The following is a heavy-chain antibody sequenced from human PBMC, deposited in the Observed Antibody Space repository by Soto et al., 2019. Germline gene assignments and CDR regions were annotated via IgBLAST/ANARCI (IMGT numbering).Heavy chain of an antibody. J-gene: IGHJ6*02. V-gene: IGHV4-39*01. CDR2: IYYSGST. D-gene: IGHD6-13*01. CDR3: ASHSSSWYGYYYYYGMDV. CDR1: GGSISSSSYY. Sequence: SETLSLTCTVSGGSISSSSYYWGWIRQPPGKGLEWIGSIYYSGSTYYNPSLKSRVTISVDTSKNQFSLKLSSVTAADTAVYYCASHSSSWYGYYYYYGMDVWGQGTTVT.